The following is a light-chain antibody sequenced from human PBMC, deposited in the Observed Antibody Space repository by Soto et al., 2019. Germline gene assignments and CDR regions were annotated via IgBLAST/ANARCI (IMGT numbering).Light chain of an antibody. V-gene: IGLV2-14*01. Sequence: QSALTQPASVSGSPGQSITISCTGTSSDVGAYNYASWYQQYPGEAPKVIIYDVSHRPAGVSNRFSGSKSGNTASLTISGLQTQDEADYYCSSYTSATTYVFGTGTKATVL. CDR2: DVS. J-gene: IGLJ1*01. CDR3: SSYTSATTYV. CDR1: SSDVGAYNY.